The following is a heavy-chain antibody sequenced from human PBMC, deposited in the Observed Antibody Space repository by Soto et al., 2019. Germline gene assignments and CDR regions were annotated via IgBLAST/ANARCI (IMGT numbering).Heavy chain of an antibody. CDR1: GFTFSDYY. D-gene: IGHD3-22*01. Sequence: QVQLVESGGGWVKTSGSPRIACAASGFTFSDYYMRWVRQAPGKGLEWVSYIRSSGNTIYYADSVKGRFTISRDNAKNSVYLQMNSLRAEDTALYFCAKMSSENYYDPVFSWGQGTLVTVSS. CDR3: AKMSSENYYDPVFS. J-gene: IGHJ4*02. CDR2: IRSSGNTI. V-gene: IGHV3-11*01.